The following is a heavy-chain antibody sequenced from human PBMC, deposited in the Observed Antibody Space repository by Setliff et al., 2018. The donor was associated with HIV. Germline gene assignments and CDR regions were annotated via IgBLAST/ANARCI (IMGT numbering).Heavy chain of an antibody. V-gene: IGHV4-4*02. Sequence: SETLSLTCTVAGGSITTNNWWSWVRQSPGKGLEWIGEIFHSGSANYNPSLKSRVTISVDTSKNQFSLKLNSVTAADTAVYYCARDLPPRILRLGEYDAFDIWGQGTKVTVS. CDR3: ARDLPPRILRLGEYDAFDI. J-gene: IGHJ3*02. CDR2: IFHSGSA. CDR1: GGSITTNNW. D-gene: IGHD3-16*01.